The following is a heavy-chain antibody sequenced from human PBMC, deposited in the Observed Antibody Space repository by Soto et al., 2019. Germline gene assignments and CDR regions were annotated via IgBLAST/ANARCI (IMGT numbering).Heavy chain of an antibody. V-gene: IGHV3-30*18. CDR1: GFTFSSYG. Sequence: QVQLVESGGGVVQPGRSLRLSCAASGFTFSSYGMHWVRQAPGKGLEWVAVISYDGSNNYYADSVKGRFTISRDNSKNSLYLQMNSLRAEDTAVYYCAKAGRGSGSDWGYYFACWGQGTLVTVSS. CDR3: AKAGRGSGSDWGYYFAC. J-gene: IGHJ4*02. CDR2: ISYDGSNN. D-gene: IGHD1-26*01.